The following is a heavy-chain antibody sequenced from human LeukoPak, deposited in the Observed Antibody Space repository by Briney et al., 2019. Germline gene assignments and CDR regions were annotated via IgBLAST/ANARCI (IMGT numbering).Heavy chain of an antibody. CDR2: ISGSGGST. D-gene: IGHD5-24*01. V-gene: IGHV3-23*01. CDR3: AKDRRDGYNYYFDY. Sequence: GGSLRLSCAASGFTFSSYGMSWVRQAPGKGREWVSAISGSGGSTYYADSVKGRFTISRDNSKNTLYLQMNSLRAEDTAVYYCAKDRRDGYNYYFDYWGQGTLVTVSS. J-gene: IGHJ4*02. CDR1: GFTFSSYG.